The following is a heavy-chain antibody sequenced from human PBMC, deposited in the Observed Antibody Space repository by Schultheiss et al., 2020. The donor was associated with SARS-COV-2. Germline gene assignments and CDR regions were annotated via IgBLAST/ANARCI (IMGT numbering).Heavy chain of an antibody. CDR3: ARRRDIRRYGSNYYYYGMDV. CDR2: IIPILGIA. J-gene: IGHJ6*02. D-gene: IGHD5-12*01. V-gene: IGHV1-69*04. Sequence: SVKVSCKASGGTFSSYAISWVRQAPGQGLEWMGRIIPILGIANYAQKFQGRVTITADKSTSTAYMELSSLRSEDTAVYYCARRRDIRRYGSNYYYYGMDVWGQGTTVTVSS. CDR1: GGTFSSYA.